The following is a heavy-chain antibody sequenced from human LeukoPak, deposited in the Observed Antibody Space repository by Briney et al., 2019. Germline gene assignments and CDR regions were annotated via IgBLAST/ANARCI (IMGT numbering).Heavy chain of an antibody. CDR1: GFTFSSYS. CDR2: ISSSSYI. Sequence: DPGGSLRLSCAASGFTFSSYSMNWVRQAPGKGLEWVSSISSSSYIYYADSVKGRFTISRDDSKNTVYVQMNSLRADDTAVYYCAKDLGRQLPLAVYFDHWGRGTLVTVSS. CDR3: AKDLGRQLPLAVYFDH. J-gene: IGHJ4*02. D-gene: IGHD2-2*01. V-gene: IGHV3-21*04.